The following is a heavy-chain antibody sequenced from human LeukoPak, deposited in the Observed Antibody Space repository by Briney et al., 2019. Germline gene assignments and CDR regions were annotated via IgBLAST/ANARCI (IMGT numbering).Heavy chain of an antibody. D-gene: IGHD6-13*01. CDR2: IKQDGSEK. CDR1: GLIFSSYG. J-gene: IGHJ4*02. Sequence: PGGSLRLSCAVSGLIFSSYGMHWVRQAPGKGLEWVANIKQDGSEKYYVDSVKGRFTISRDNAKNSLYLQMNSLRAEDTAVYYCAKAKGQQLARSSFDYWGQGTLVTVSS. CDR3: AKAKGQQLARSSFDY. V-gene: IGHV3-7*03.